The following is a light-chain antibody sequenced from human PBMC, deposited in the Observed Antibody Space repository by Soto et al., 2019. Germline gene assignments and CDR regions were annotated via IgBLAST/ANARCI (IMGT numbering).Light chain of an antibody. V-gene: IGLV2-14*01. CDR1: SSDVGGYNY. CDR2: EVS. J-gene: IGLJ7*01. Sequence: QSVLTQPASVSGSPGQSITISCTGTSSDVGGYNYVSWYQQHPGKAPKLMIYEVSNRPSGVSNRFSGSKSGNTASLTISGLQAEDEADYYCSSYTSSSTRAVFGGGTQLTVL. CDR3: SSYTSSSTRAV.